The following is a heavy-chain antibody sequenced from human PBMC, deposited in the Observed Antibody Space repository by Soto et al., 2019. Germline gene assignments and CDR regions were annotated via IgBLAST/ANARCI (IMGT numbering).Heavy chain of an antibody. V-gene: IGHV3-30*18. CDR1: GFTFRSYG. Sequence: PGGSLRLSCAASGFTFRSYGMHWVRQAPGKGLEWVAVISYDGSNKYYADSVKGRFTISRDNSKNTLYLQMNSLRAEDTAVYYCAKDRYSSPVAPYFDYWGQGTLVTVSS. CDR2: ISYDGSNK. J-gene: IGHJ4*02. CDR3: AKDRYSSPVAPYFDY. D-gene: IGHD6-13*01.